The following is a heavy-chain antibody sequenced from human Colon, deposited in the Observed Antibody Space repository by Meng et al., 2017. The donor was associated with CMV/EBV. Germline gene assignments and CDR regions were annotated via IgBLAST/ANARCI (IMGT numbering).Heavy chain of an antibody. J-gene: IGHJ4*02. V-gene: IGHV1-69*04. CDR2: IAPMLGLP. Sequence: SVKVSCKASGDNFNNYASNWVRQAPGQGREWMGSIAPMLGLPNYAQMFQGRLTIIAANSTSTASMELSSLRSDDSAVYFCARDCGGPGNGYYCRDYWGQGTLVTVSS. D-gene: IGHD3-3*01. CDR1: GDNFNNYA. CDR3: ARDCGGPGNGYYCRDY.